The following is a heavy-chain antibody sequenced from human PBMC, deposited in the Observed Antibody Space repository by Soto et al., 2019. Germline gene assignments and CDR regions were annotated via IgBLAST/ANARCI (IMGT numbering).Heavy chain of an antibody. CDR2: IKQDGSEK. CDR1: GFTFSNAW. CDR3: AKSIAARLNWFDP. J-gene: IGHJ5*02. D-gene: IGHD6-6*01. V-gene: IGHV3-7*01. Sequence: PGGSLRLSCAASGFTFSNAWMNWVRQAPGKGLEWVANIKQDGSEKYYVDSVKGRFTTSRDNAKNSLYLQMNSLRAEDTAVYYCAKSIAARLNWFDPWGQGTLVTVSS.